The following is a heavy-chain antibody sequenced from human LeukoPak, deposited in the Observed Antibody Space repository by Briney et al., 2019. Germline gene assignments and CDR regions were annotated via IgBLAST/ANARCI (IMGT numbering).Heavy chain of an antibody. V-gene: IGHV1-2*02. D-gene: IGHD3-10*01. Sequence: GASVKVSCKAYGYTFTSYAMNWVRQAPGQGLEWMGWINPNSGGTNYAQKFQGRVTMTRDTSISTAYMELSRLRSDDTAVYYCARARLMVRGVFDPWGQGTLVTVSS. CDR2: INPNSGGT. CDR3: ARARLMVRGVFDP. J-gene: IGHJ5*02. CDR1: GYTFTSYA.